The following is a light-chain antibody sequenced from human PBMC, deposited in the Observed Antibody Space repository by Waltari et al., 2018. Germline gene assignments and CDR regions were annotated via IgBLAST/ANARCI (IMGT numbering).Light chain of an antibody. CDR1: QDISYY. V-gene: IGKV1-33*01. CDR2: DAS. CDR3: QQYDNLWT. J-gene: IGKJ1*01. Sequence: DIQMTQSPSSLSASVGDRVTITCQASQDISYYLNWYQQKPGKAPKLLIYDASNLETGVPSRVSGSGSGTDFTFTISSLQPEDIATYYCQQYDNLWTFGQGTKVEIK.